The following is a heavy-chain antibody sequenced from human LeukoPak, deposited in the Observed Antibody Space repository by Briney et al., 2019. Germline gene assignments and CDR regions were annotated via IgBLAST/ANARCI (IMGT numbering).Heavy chain of an antibody. CDR1: GYTFTNYD. V-gene: IGHV1-8*03. Sequence: GASVKVSCKASGYTFTNYDINWVRQATGQGLEWMGWMNPNSGNTGYAQKFQGRVTITRHTSISTAYMELSSLRSEDTAVYYCARGGFSDESGWAARGFDYWGQGTLVTVSS. CDR3: ARGGFSDESGWAARGFDY. CDR2: MNPNSGNT. J-gene: IGHJ4*02. D-gene: IGHD6-6*01.